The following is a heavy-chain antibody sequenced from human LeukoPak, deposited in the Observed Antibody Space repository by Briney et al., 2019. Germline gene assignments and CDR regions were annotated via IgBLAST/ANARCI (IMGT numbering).Heavy chain of an antibody. CDR3: ARSERGYWYFDL. CDR1: GGSISSGSYY. J-gene: IGHJ2*01. V-gene: IGHV4-61*02. CDR2: IYTSEST. D-gene: IGHD5-24*01. Sequence: SQTLSLTCTVSGGSISSGSYYWSWIRQPAGKGLEWIGRIYTSESTNYNPSLKSRVTISVDTSKNQFSLKLSSVTAADTAVYYCARSERGYWYFDLWGRGTLVTVSS.